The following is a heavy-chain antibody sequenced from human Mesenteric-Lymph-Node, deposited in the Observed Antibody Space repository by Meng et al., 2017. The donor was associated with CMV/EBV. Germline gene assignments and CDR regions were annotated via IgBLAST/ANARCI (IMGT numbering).Heavy chain of an antibody. CDR1: SGSFY. Sequence: SGSFYWGWIRQPPGMGLEWIGSISYGGSTYYNPSLKSRVTVSVDTSKNQFSLNLNSVTAADTAVYYCARHGTYFYDNSGYSNWFDPWGQGTLVTVSS. D-gene: IGHD3-22*01. CDR2: ISYGGST. CDR3: ARHGTYFYDNSGYSNWFDP. J-gene: IGHJ5*02. V-gene: IGHV4-39*01.